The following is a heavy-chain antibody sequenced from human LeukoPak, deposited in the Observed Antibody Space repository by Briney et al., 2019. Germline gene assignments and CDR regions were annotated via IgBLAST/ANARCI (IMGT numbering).Heavy chain of an antibody. CDR1: GGTFSSYA. J-gene: IGHJ4*02. D-gene: IGHD1-26*01. CDR3: AREGPPVGAITPPVGY. V-gene: IGHV1-69*05. CDR2: IIPIFGTA. Sequence: SVKVSCKASGGTFSSYAISWVRQAPGQGLEWMGRIIPIFGTANYAQKFQGRVTITTDESTSTAYMELSSLRSEDTAVYYCAREGPPVGAITPPVGYWGQGTLVTVSS.